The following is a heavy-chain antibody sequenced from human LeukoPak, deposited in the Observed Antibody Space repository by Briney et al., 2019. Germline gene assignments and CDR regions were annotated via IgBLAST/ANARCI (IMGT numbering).Heavy chain of an antibody. CDR3: ARVGELGYCSSTSCYGY. CDR1: GFTFSSYA. D-gene: IGHD2-2*01. V-gene: IGHV3-21*01. CDR2: ISSSSSYI. Sequence: GGSLRLSCAASGFTFSSYAMSWVRQAPGKGLEWVSSISSSSSYIYYADSVKGRFTISRDNAKNSLYLQMNSLRAEDTAVYYCARVGELGYCSSTSCYGYWGQGTLVTVSS. J-gene: IGHJ4*02.